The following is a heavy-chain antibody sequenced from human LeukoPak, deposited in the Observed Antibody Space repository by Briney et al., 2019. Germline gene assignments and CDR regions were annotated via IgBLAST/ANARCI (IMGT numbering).Heavy chain of an antibody. Sequence: PGRSLRLSCAASGFTFSSYAMHWVRQAPGKGLEWVAVISYDGSNKYYADSVKGRFTISRDNAKNSLYLQMNSLRAEDTAVYYCARRLNWGSDYWGQGTLVTVSS. CDR2: ISYDGSNK. CDR3: ARRLNWGSDY. J-gene: IGHJ4*02. CDR1: GFTFSSYA. V-gene: IGHV3-30*04. D-gene: IGHD7-27*01.